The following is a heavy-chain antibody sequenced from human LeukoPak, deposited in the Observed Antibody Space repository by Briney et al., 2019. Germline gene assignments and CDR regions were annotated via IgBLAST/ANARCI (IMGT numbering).Heavy chain of an antibody. CDR1: GASISSYY. J-gene: IGHJ4*02. CDR2: IYSSGRP. CDR3: ARYVVYGSGKYYFDY. D-gene: IGHD3-10*01. Sequence: SETLSLTCTVSGASISSYYWSWIRQPAGKGLEWIGHIYSSGRPNYNPSLKSRVTMSLDTSKNQFSLKLSSVTAADTAAYYCARYVVYGSGKYYFDYWGQGTLVTVSS. V-gene: IGHV4-4*07.